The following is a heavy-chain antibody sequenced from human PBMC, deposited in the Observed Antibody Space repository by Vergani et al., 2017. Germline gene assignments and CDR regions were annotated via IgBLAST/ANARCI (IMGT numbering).Heavy chain of an antibody. V-gene: IGHV4-39*07. J-gene: IGHJ4*02. CDR2: IYYSGST. D-gene: IGHD2-2*01. CDR1: GGSISSSSYY. CDR3: ARALGVVPAAMLDY. Sequence: QLQLQESGPGLVKPSETLSLTCTVSGGSISSSSYYWGWIRQPPGKGLEWIGSIYYSGSTYYNPSLKSRVTISVDTSKNQFSLKLSSVTAADTAVYYCARALGVVPAAMLDYWGQGTLVTVSS.